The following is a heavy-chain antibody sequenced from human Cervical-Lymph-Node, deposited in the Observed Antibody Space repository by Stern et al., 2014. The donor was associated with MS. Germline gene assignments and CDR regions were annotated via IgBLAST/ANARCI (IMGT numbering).Heavy chain of an antibody. CDR1: GFSFSRYA. D-gene: IGHD6-13*01. V-gene: IGHV3-33*01. CDR2: ICYDGSNP. CDR3: ASAYSSSHYYFDY. J-gene: IGHJ4*02. Sequence: VQLLESGGGVVQPGRSLRLSCAASGFSFSRYAMHWVRQAPGKGLEWVALICYDGSNPYYADAVTGRFTISRDNFKNTLYLQMNSLRAEDTAVYYCASAYSSSHYYFDYWGQGTLVTVSS.